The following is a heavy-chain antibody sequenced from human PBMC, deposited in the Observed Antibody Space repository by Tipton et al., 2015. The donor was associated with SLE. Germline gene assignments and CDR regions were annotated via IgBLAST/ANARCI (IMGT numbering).Heavy chain of an antibody. J-gene: IGHJ4*02. V-gene: IGHV4-39*01. Sequence: LRLSCTVSDGSISSSNYYWGWIRQPPGKGLEWIGSIFYTGSTYYNPSLKSRVSISVDTSKNQFSRKLSSVTAADTAVYYCARHGRSGWSGYFDYWGQGILVTVSS. CDR2: IFYTGST. CDR1: DGSISSSNYY. CDR3: ARHGRSGWSGYFDY. D-gene: IGHD6-19*01.